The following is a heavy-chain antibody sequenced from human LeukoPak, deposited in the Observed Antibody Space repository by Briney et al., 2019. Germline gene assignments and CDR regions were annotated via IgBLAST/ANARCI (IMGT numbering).Heavy chain of an antibody. J-gene: IGHJ4*02. Sequence: SVKVSCKASGGTFSSYAISWVRQAPGQGHEWMGRIIPIFGTANYAQKFQGRVTITTDESTSTAYMELSSLRSEDTAVYYCARTLLLWFGELSVDGTDYYFDYWGQGTLVTVSS. CDR3: ARTLLLWFGELSVDGTDYYFDY. V-gene: IGHV1-69*05. D-gene: IGHD3-10*01. CDR2: IIPIFGTA. CDR1: GGTFSSYA.